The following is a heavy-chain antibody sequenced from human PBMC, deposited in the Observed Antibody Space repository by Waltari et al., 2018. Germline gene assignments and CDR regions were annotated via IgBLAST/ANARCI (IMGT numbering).Heavy chain of an antibody. CDR2: IRSKAYGGTT. Sequence: RLSCTASGFTFGDYAMSWVRHAPGKGLEWVGFIRSKAYGGTTEYAASVKGRFTISRDDSKSIAYLQMNSLKTEDTAVYYCTRDTSTVEPTYYYYYGMDVWGQGTTVTVSS. V-gene: IGHV3-49*04. CDR1: GFTFGDYA. J-gene: IGHJ6*02. D-gene: IGHD4-17*01. CDR3: TRDTSTVEPTYYYYYGMDV.